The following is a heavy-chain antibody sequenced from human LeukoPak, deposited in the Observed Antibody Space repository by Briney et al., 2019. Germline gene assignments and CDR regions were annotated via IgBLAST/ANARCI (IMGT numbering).Heavy chain of an antibody. V-gene: IGHV3-23*01. CDR2: ISGSGGTT. CDR3: AKDTGYSSGWYLNWFDP. CDR1: GFTFSSYA. J-gene: IGHJ5*02. D-gene: IGHD6-19*01. Sequence: AGGSLRLSCAASGFTFSSYAMSWVRQAPGKGLEWVSAISGSGGTTYYADSVKGRFTISRDNSKNTLYLQMNSLRAEDTAVYYCAKDTGYSSGWYLNWFDPWGQGTLVTVSS.